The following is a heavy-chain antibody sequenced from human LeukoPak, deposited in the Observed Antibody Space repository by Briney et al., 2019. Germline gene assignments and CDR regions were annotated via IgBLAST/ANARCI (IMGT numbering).Heavy chain of an antibody. CDR2: IYSGGST. Sequence: GGSLRLSCAASGFTVSSNYMSWVRQAPGKGLEWVSGIYSGGSTYYADSVKGRFTISRDNSKNTLYLQMNSLRAEDTAVYSCARDRNYDILTGPIAFDIWGQGTMVTVSS. CDR1: GFTVSSNY. CDR3: ARDRNYDILTGPIAFDI. D-gene: IGHD3-9*01. J-gene: IGHJ3*02. V-gene: IGHV3-53*01.